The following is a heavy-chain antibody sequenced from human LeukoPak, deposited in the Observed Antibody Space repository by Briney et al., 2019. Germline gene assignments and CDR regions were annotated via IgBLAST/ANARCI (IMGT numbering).Heavy chain of an antibody. D-gene: IGHD3-22*01. CDR2: ISSSSRSP. Sequence: RGSLRLSRAASGFTLSSYSMNWVRQAPGKGLEWVSSISSSSRSPYYADSVKGLFTISRDNDKNSLYLQMNRLRAEDTAVYYCARATRYYHDSSGYCTNRYYYYGMDVWGQGTTVTVSS. J-gene: IGHJ6*02. CDR3: ARATRYYHDSSGYCTNRYYYYGMDV. V-gene: IGHV3-21*01. CDR1: GFTLSSYS.